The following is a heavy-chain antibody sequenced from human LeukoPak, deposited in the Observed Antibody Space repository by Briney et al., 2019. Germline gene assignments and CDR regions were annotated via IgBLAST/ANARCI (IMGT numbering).Heavy chain of an antibody. CDR3: ARDFSPPDYYGSGSYYSDAFDI. D-gene: IGHD3-10*01. CDR1: GYTFTSYG. CDR2: ISAYNGNT. Sequence: GASVKVSCKASGYTFTSYGISWVRQAPGQGLEWMGWISAYNGNTNFAQKLQGRVTMTTDTSTSTAYMELRSLRSDDTAVYYCARDFSPPDYYGSGSYYSDAFDIWGQGTMVTVSS. V-gene: IGHV1-18*01. J-gene: IGHJ3*02.